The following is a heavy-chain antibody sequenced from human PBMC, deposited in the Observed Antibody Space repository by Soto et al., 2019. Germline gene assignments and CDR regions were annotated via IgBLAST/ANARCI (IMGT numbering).Heavy chain of an antibody. D-gene: IGHD6-13*01. CDR2: ISSSGNSI. CDR1: GFTFSDYY. V-gene: IGHV3-11*01. CDR3: ARRAAAGRSFDY. Sequence: VESLRISCAASGFTFSDYYMTWIRQAPGKGLEWVSYISSSGNSIYYADSVRGRFTVSRDNAKNSLFLQMNSLRAEDTAVYYCARRAAAGRSFDYWGLGTLVTVSS. J-gene: IGHJ4*02.